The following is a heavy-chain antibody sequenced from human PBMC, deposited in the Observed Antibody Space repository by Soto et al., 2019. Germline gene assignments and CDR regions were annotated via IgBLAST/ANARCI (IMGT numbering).Heavy chain of an antibody. D-gene: IGHD3-10*01. CDR1: GGSISSYY. V-gene: IGHV4-59*12. CDR3: ARGRGHYYGSGSYPIPAY. Sequence: PSETLSLTCTVSGGSISSYYWSWIRQPPGKGLEWIGYIYYSGSTNYNPSLKSRVTISVDTSKNQLSLKLSSVTAADTAVYYCARGRGHYYGSGSYPIPAYWGQGTLVTVSS. J-gene: IGHJ4*02. CDR2: IYYSGST.